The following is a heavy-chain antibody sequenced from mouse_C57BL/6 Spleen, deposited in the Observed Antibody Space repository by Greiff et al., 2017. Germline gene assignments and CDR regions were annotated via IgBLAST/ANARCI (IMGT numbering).Heavy chain of an antibody. V-gene: IGHV5-17*01. CDR1: GFTFSDYG. CDR3: ARATGRYYYAMDY. Sequence: EVKLMESGGGLVKPGGSLKLSCAASGFTFSDYGMHWVRQAPEKGLEWVAYISSGSSTIYYADTVKGRFTISRDNAKNTLFLQMTSLRSEDTAMYYCARATGRYYYAMDYWGQGTSVTVSS. D-gene: IGHD4-1*01. CDR2: ISSGSSTI. J-gene: IGHJ4*01.